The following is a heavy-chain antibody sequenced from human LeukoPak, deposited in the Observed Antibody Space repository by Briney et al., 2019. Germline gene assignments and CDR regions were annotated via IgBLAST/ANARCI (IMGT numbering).Heavy chain of an antibody. CDR2: IRYDGSNK. CDR1: GFTFSSYG. J-gene: IGHJ4*02. D-gene: IGHD4-17*01. CDR3: AKVRYGDYHYFDY. Sequence: GGSLRLSCAASGFTFSSYGMHWVRQAPGKGLEWVAFIRYDGSNKYYADSVKGRFTISRDNSKNTLYLQMNSLRAEDTAVYYCAKVRYGDYHYFDYWGQGTLVTVSS. V-gene: IGHV3-30*02.